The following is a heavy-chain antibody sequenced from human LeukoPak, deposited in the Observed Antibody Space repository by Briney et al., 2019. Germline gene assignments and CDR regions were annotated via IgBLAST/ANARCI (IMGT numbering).Heavy chain of an antibody. CDR1: GGSFSGYY. D-gene: IGHD3-22*01. Sequence: KPSETLSITCAVYGGSFSGYYWSWIRQPPGKGLEWIGEINHSGSTNYNPSLKSRVTISVDTSKNQFSLKLSSVTAADTAVYYCARLEYSSGYYDYWGQETLVTVSS. CDR2: INHSGST. J-gene: IGHJ4*02. CDR3: ARLEYSSGYYDY. V-gene: IGHV4-34*01.